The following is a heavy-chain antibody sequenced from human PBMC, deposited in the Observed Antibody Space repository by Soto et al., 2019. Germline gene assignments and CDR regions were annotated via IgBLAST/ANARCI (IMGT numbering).Heavy chain of an antibody. V-gene: IGHV4-59*01. D-gene: IGHD6-13*01. CDR3: ARVSSSSWYYFDY. CDR1: GGSISIYY. CDR2: IYYSGST. Sequence: SETLSLTCTVSGGSISIYYWSWIRQPPGKGLEWIGYIYYSGSTNYNPSLKSRVTISVDTSKNQFSLKLSSVTAADTAVYYCARVSSSSWYYFDYWGQGTLVTVSS. J-gene: IGHJ4*02.